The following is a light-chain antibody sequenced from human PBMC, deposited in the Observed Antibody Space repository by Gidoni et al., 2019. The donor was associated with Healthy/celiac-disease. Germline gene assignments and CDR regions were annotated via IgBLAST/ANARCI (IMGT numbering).Light chain of an antibody. V-gene: IGKV3-20*01. CDR2: GAS. CDR1: QSVSSSY. Sequence: EIVLTQSPGTLSLSPGERATLSCRASQSVSSSYLAWYQQKPGQAPRLLSDGASSRATGIPDRFSGSGSGTDFTLTISRLEPEDFAVYYCQQYGSSRLRTFGQGTKLEIK. J-gene: IGKJ2*01. CDR3: QQYGSSRLRT.